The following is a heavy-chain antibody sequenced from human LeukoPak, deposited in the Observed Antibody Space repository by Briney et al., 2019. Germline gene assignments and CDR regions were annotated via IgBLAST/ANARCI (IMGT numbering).Heavy chain of an antibody. J-gene: IGHJ4*02. D-gene: IGHD2-15*01. CDR1: GFTFSSYG. CDR3: VRGPYCSGGSCFGHFDY. Sequence: QPGGSLRLSCAASGFTFSSYGMHWVRQAPGKGLEWVAVISYDGSNKYYADSVKGRFTISRGNSKNTLYLQMNSLRVGDTAVYYCVRGPYCSGGSCFGHFDYWGQGTLVTASS. V-gene: IGHV3-30*03. CDR2: ISYDGSNK.